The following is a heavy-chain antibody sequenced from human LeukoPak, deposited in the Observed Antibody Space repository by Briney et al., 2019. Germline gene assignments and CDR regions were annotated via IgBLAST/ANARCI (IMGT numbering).Heavy chain of an antibody. Sequence: ASVKVSCKASGYTFTSYYMHWVRQAPGQGLEWMGIINPSGGSTSYAQKFQGRVTMTRDTSTSTVYMELSSLRSEDTAVYYCARSLYCSSTSCYLPDYWGQGTLATVSS. J-gene: IGHJ4*02. D-gene: IGHD2-2*01. V-gene: IGHV1-46*01. CDR2: INPSGGST. CDR3: ARSLYCSSTSCYLPDY. CDR1: GYTFTSYY.